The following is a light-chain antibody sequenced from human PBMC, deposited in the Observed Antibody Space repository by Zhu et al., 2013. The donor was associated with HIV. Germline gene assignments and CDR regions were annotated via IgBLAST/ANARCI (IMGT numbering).Light chain of an antibody. Sequence: EIVMTQSPATLSVSPGERATLSCRASQSVDNKLAWYQQKPGQAPRLLIYGASTRATGIPARFSGSGSGTEFTLTISSLQSEDFAIYYCQQYSNWPPFTFGPGTK. CDR3: QQYSNWPPFT. V-gene: IGKV3-15*01. J-gene: IGKJ3*01. CDR2: GAS. CDR1: QSVDNK.